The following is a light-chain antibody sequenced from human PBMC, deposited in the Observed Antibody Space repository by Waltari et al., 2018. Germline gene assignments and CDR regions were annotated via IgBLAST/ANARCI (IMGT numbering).Light chain of an antibody. Sequence: QSVLTQPPSVSGAPGQGVAISCIANTSFIEDYSIQWYQQFPGAAPKLLIYEDTKRPPWISERISGARSGPSASLTITGLQSADEADYYCQSHDSNLNVFFGGGTRLTV. CDR2: EDT. CDR3: QSHDSNLNVF. V-gene: IGLV1-40*01. CDR1: TSFIEDYS. J-gene: IGLJ7*01.